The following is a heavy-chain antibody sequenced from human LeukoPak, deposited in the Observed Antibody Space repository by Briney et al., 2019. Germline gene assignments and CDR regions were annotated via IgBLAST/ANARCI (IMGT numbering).Heavy chain of an antibody. CDR2: IYNSGTT. V-gene: IGHV4-39*01. J-gene: IGHJ4*01. D-gene: IGHD5-12*01. CDR1: GGSISSSDYY. Sequence: SETLSLTCTVSGGSISSSDYYWAWIRQTPGRGLEWIGNIYNSGTTYYSPSLRRRITMSIDTSNNQFSLKLTSVTATDTAVYYCVTRATWIGPVDYWGQGALVTVSS. CDR3: VTRATWIGPVDY.